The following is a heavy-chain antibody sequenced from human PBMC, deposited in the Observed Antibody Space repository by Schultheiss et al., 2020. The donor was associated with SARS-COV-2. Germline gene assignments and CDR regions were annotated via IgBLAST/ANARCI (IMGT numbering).Heavy chain of an antibody. V-gene: IGHV1-18*01. CDR2: ISAYNGNT. Sequence: ASVKVSCKASGYTFTSYGISWVRQAPGQGLEWMGWISAYNGNTNYAQKLQGRVTMTTDTSTSTAYMELRSLRSGDTAVYFCASSYCSSATCHGFYYYYGLDVWGQGTTVTVSS. D-gene: IGHD2-2*01. J-gene: IGHJ6*02. CDR3: ASSYCSSATCHGFYYYYGLDV. CDR1: GYTFTSYG.